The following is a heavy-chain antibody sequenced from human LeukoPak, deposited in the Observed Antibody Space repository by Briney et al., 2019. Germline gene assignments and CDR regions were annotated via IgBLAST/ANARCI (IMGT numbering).Heavy chain of an antibody. CDR1: GGSISNENW. V-gene: IGHV4-4*02. CDR2: IHYRGGN. Sequence: PSGTLSLTCAVSGGSISNENWWSWVRQPPGKGLEWIGEIHYRGGNNYNPSLRSRVTISVDTSKNQFSLKMTSVTAADTAVYYCATPNDAFNIWGQGTMVTVSS. J-gene: IGHJ3*02. CDR3: ATPNDAFNI.